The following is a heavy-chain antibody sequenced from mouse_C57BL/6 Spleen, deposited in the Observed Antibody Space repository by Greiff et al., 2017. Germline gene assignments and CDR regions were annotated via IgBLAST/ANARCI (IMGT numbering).Heavy chain of an antibody. CDR2: IAPSDSYT. Sequence: QVQLKQSGAELVMPGASVKLSCKASGYTFTSYWMHWVKQRPGQGLEWIGEIAPSDSYTNYNQQFKGKSTLTVDKSSRTAYMQLSSPASEDSGVYYCARRGDYGHYYAMAYWGQGDSVTVFS. D-gene: IGHD1-1*01. V-gene: IGHV1-69*01. J-gene: IGHJ4*01. CDR1: GYTFTSYW. CDR3: ARRGDYGHYYAMAY.